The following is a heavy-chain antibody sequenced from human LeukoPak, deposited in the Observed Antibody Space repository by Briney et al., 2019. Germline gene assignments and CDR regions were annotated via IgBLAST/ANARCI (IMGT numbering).Heavy chain of an antibody. Sequence: SETLSLTCTVSGGSISSSSYYWGWIRQPPGKGLEWIGTIYYSGSTYYNPSLKSRVTISVDTSKNQFSLKLSSVTAADTAVYYCARLFCSSTSCHPQLSLNWFDPWGQGTLVTVSS. CDR2: IYYSGST. V-gene: IGHV4-39*01. D-gene: IGHD2-2*01. CDR3: ARLFCSSTSCHPQLSLNWFDP. J-gene: IGHJ5*02. CDR1: GGSISSSSYY.